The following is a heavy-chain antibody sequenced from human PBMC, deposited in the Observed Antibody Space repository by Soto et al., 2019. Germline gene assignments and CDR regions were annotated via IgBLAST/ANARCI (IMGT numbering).Heavy chain of an antibody. V-gene: IGHV3-30*04. Sequence: LRLSCEGSGFSFSSYAIHWVRQAPGKGLEWVAVISSDGTDKYYGESVRGRFTISRDDSKSTMYLQMNSVRPDDTAIYYCGRDNMIQLWPPTSVDSWGQGALVTVSS. J-gene: IGHJ4*02. CDR3: GRDNMIQLWPPTSVDS. D-gene: IGHD5-18*01. CDR1: GFSFSSYA. CDR2: ISSDGTDK.